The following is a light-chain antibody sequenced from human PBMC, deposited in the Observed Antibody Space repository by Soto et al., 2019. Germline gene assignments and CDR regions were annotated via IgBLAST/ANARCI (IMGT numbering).Light chain of an antibody. J-gene: IGLJ1*01. CDR2: STS. CDR3: ALFMGKGIPF. CDR1: SGSVSTANN. V-gene: IGLV8-61*01. Sequence: QAVVTQESSFSVSPGGTVTLTCGLISGSVSTANNPNWYQQTPGQAPRTLIYSTSTRSSGVPDRFSGSILGNKAALTITGAKADDESDYNCALFMGKGIPFFGTGTKAPVL.